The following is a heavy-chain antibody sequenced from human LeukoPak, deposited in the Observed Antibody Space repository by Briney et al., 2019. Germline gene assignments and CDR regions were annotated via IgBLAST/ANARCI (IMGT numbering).Heavy chain of an antibody. D-gene: IGHD1-26*01. CDR2: ISAYNGNT. Sequence: ASVKVSCKASGYTFTSYGISWVRQAPGQGLEWMGWISAYNGNTNYAQKLRGRVTMTTDTSTSTAYMELRSLRSDDTAVYYCARDQEVGATGYYGMDVRGQGTTVTVSS. V-gene: IGHV1-18*01. J-gene: IGHJ6*02. CDR1: GYTFTSYG. CDR3: ARDQEVGATGYYGMDV.